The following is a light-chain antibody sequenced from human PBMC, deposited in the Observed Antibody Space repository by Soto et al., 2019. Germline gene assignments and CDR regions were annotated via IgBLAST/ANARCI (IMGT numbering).Light chain of an antibody. CDR1: QGISNY. Sequence: QPPSSLSASVGARVPITCRASQGISNYLAWYQQKPGKTPRLLIYGATTLQSGVPSRFRGSGSGTDFALTISSLEPEDFATYYCQQLESYVTFGQGTRLDIK. CDR3: QQLESYVT. CDR2: GAT. V-gene: IGKV1-9*01. J-gene: IGKJ5*01.